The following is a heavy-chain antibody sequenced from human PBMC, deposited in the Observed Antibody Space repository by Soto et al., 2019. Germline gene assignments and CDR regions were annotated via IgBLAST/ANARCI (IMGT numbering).Heavy chain of an antibody. CDR1: GGSFSGYY. CDR2: INHSGST. Sequence: SETLSLTCAVYGGSFSGYYWSWIRQPPGKGLEWIGEINHSGSTNYNPSLKSRVTISVDTSKNQFSLKLSSVTAADTAVYYCARRGDRGAFDIWGQGTMVTVSS. J-gene: IGHJ3*02. D-gene: IGHD3-10*01. CDR3: ARRGDRGAFDI. V-gene: IGHV4-34*01.